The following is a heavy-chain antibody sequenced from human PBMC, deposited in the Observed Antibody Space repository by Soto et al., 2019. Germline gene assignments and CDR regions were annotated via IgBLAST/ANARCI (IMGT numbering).Heavy chain of an antibody. D-gene: IGHD3-22*01. CDR2: IYYSGST. CDR1: GGSISSSSYY. CDR3: ARRATYYYDSSGQDFDY. Sequence: SETLSLTCTVSGGSISSSSYYWGWIRQPPGKGLEWIGSIYYSGSTYYNPSLKSRVTISVDTSKNQFSLKLSSVTAADTAVYYCARRATYYYDSSGQDFDYWGQGTLVTVSS. J-gene: IGHJ4*02. V-gene: IGHV4-39*01.